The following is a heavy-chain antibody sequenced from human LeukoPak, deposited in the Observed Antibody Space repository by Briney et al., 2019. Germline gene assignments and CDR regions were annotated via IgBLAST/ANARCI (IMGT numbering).Heavy chain of an antibody. J-gene: IGHJ6*02. CDR3: ASLSVSYYYYGMDV. CDR1: GGSFSGYY. D-gene: IGHD3-16*02. Sequence: SETLSLNCAVYGGSFSGYYWSWIRQPPGKGLEWIGEINHSGSTNYNPSLKSRVTISVDTSKNQFSLTLSSVTAADTAVYYCASLSVSYYYYGMDVWGQGTTVTVSS. V-gene: IGHV4-34*01. CDR2: INHSGST.